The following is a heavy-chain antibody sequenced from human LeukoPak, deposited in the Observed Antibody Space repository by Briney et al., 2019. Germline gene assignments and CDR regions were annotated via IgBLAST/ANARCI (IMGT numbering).Heavy chain of an antibody. CDR3: AGGRWGLGDY. J-gene: IGHJ4*02. D-gene: IGHD3-16*01. CDR2: ISYDGSNK. V-gene: IGHV3-30*03. Sequence: GGSLRHSCAASGFTFSSYGMHWVRQAPGKGVEWVAVISYDGSNKYYADSVKGRFTISRDNSKNTLYLQMNSLRAEDTAVYYCAGGRWGLGDYWGQGTLVTVSS. CDR1: GFTFSSYG.